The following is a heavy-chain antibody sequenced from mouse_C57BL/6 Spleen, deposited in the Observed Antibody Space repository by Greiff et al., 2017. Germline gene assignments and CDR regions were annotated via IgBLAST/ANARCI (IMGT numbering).Heavy chain of an antibody. D-gene: IGHD6-1*01. Sequence: LQQPGTSVKLSCKASGYTFTSYWMHWVKQRPGQGLEWIGVIDPSDSYTNYNQKFKGKATLTVDTSSSTAYMQLSSLTSEDSAVYYCARLKLAGAWFAYWGQGTLVTVSA. J-gene: IGHJ3*01. V-gene: IGHV1-59*01. CDR3: ARLKLAGAWFAY. CDR2: IDPSDSYT. CDR1: GYTFTSYW.